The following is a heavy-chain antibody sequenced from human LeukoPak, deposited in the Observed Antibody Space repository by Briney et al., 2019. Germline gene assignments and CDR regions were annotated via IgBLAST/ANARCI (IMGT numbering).Heavy chain of an antibody. CDR2: IYTSGST. CDR3: ARDASWNWYFDL. CDR1: GGSISNYY. Sequence: SETLSLTCTVSGGSISNYYWIWIRQPAGKGLEWIGRIYTSGSTNYNPSLKSRVTMSVDTSNNQVSLNLYSVTAADTAVYYCARDASWNWYFDLWGRGTLVTASS. V-gene: IGHV4-4*07. J-gene: IGHJ2*01.